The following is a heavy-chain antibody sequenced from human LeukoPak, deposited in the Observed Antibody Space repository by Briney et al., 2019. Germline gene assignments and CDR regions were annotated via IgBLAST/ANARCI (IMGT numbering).Heavy chain of an antibody. CDR3: ARVGGGSGSYYPFFDY. J-gene: IGHJ4*02. D-gene: IGHD3-10*01. CDR1: GYSISNGYY. V-gene: IGHV4-38-2*02. CDR2: VYHQGSA. Sequence: SETLSLNCTVSGYSISNGYYWGWIRQPPGKGLEWIGSVYHQGSAYYNPSLQSRVTVSVDTSKNQFSLKLRSVTAADTAVYYCARVGGGSGSYYPFFDYWGQGTLVTVSS.